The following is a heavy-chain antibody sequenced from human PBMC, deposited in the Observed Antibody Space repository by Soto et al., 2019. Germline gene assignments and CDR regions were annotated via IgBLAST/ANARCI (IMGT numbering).Heavy chain of an antibody. CDR2: INHSGST. CDR1: GFSISSGDYY. J-gene: IGHJ4*02. Sequence: TSATLSLTCTVSGFSISSGDYYWSWIRQPPGKGLEWIVEINHSGSTYHNSSLKSRVTISVDASRNQFSLKLSSMTAADTAVYYCARLGGYVSVGYYYLWDSWGQGTLVTVSS. CDR3: ARLGGYVSVGYYYLWDS. V-gene: IGHV4-39*01. D-gene: IGHD3-22*01.